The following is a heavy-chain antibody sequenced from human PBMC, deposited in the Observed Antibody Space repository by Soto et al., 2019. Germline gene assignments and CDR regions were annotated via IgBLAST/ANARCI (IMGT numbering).Heavy chain of an antibody. Sequence: GESLKISCKGSGYSFTSYWINWVRQMPGKGLEWMGRIDPSDSYTNYSPSFQGHVTISADKSISTAYLQWSSLKASDTAMYYCATLRVGFGELLTYWGQGTLVTVSS. J-gene: IGHJ4*02. CDR1: GYSFTSYW. CDR2: IDPSDSYT. V-gene: IGHV5-10-1*01. D-gene: IGHD3-10*01. CDR3: ATLRVGFGELLTY.